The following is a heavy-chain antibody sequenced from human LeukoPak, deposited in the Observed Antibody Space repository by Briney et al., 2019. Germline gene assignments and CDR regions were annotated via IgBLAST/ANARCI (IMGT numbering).Heavy chain of an antibody. V-gene: IGHV3-23*01. CDR1: GFAVSTNY. J-gene: IGHJ5*02. Sequence: GGSLRLSCAASGFAVSTNYMSWVRQAPGKGLEWVSVIYSGGDKYNVDSTHYADSVKGRFTISRDNSKNTVSLQMNSLRAEDTAVYYCARGARVRVYNWFDPWGQGTLVTVSS. CDR2: IYSGGDKYNVDST. D-gene: IGHD3-10*01. CDR3: ARGARVRVYNWFDP.